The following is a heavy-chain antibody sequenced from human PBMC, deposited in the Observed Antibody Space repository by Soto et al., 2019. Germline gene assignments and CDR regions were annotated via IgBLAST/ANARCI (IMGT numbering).Heavy chain of an antibody. Sequence: SVKVSCKASGGTFSSYAISWVRQAPGQGLEWMGGIIPIFGTANYAQKFQGRVTITADESTSTAYMELSSLRSEDTAVYYCARDWAQPLLRFLDRSENYYYYGMDVWGQGTTVPVSS. V-gene: IGHV1-69*13. D-gene: IGHD3-3*01. CDR2: IIPIFGTA. CDR3: ARDWAQPLLRFLDRSENYYYYGMDV. CDR1: GGTFSSYA. J-gene: IGHJ6*02.